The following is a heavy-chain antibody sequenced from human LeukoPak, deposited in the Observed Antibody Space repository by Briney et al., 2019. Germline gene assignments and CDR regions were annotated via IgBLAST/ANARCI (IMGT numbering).Heavy chain of an antibody. CDR1: GFTFSNYW. V-gene: IGHV3-7*01. D-gene: IGHD1-26*01. CDR2: IKTDGSEK. CDR3: ARDGVGAGNFDY. J-gene: IGHJ4*02. Sequence: PGGSLRLSCEGSGFTFSNYWMGWVRQAPGKGLQWVANIKTDGSEKYYVDSVKGRFTISRDNAKNSLYLQMNSLRAEDTAVYYCARDGVGAGNFDYWGQGTLVTVSP.